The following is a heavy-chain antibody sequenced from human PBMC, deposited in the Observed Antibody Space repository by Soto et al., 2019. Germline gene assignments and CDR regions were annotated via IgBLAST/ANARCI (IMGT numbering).Heavy chain of an antibody. CDR3: AREHLVVAAGVIRRYYGMGV. J-gene: IGHJ6*02. D-gene: IGHD2-2*01. Sequence: SVKVSCKASGNTFTRFCFHWVRPAPAQGLEGMGIINPTTRSTTNAPKFQSSGTMSEDTSTSTVYIELSRLRSQGTAAYYRAREHLVVAAGVIRRYYGMGVWGQ. CDR1: GNTFTRFC. CDR2: INPTTRST. V-gene: IGHV1-46*01.